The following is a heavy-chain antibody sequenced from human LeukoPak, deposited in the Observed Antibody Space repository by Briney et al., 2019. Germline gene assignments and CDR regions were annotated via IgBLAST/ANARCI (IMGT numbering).Heavy chain of an antibody. CDR1: GFTVSSNY. Sequence: GGSLRLSCAASGFTVSSNYMTWVRQAPGRGLEWGSTLYSGGSTYYADSVEGRFTISRDSSKNTLYLQMNSLRAEDTAVYYCAKTSDYYFSLDNWGQGTLVTVSS. D-gene: IGHD3-22*01. V-gene: IGHV3-53*01. CDR2: LYSGGST. CDR3: AKTSDYYFSLDN. J-gene: IGHJ4*02.